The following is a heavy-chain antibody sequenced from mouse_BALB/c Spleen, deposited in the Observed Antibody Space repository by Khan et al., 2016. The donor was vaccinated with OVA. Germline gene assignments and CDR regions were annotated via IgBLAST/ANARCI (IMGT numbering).Heavy chain of an antibody. V-gene: IGHV1-5*01. CDR2: IYPGNSDT. J-gene: IGHJ3*01. D-gene: IGHD2-2*01. CDR3: TRFGYLMAY. CDR1: GYTFTSYW. Sequence: EVQLQQSGTVLARPGTSVKMSCKASGYTFTSYWMHWVKKRPGHGLEWIGAIYPGNSDTSYNQNFKGKAKLTAVTSTSTAYMELSSLTNEDSAVYYCTRFGYLMAYWGQGTLVTVSA.